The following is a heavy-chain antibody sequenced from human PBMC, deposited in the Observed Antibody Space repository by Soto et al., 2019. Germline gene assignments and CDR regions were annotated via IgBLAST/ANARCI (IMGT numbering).Heavy chain of an antibody. D-gene: IGHD6-19*01. Sequence: EVQLVESGGGLVQPGGSLRLSCAASGFTVSSNFMSWVRQAQGKGLEWVSVIYSGGSTYYADSVKGRFTISRHNSKNTLYLQMNSLRAEDTAVYYCAIGAGYSSGWYDYWGQGTLVTVSS. CDR2: IYSGGST. J-gene: IGHJ4*02. V-gene: IGHV3-53*04. CDR1: GFTVSSNF. CDR3: AIGAGYSSGWYDY.